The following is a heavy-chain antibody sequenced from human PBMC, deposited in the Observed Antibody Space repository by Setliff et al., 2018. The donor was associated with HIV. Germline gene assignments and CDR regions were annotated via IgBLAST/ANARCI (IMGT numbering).Heavy chain of an antibody. CDR3: ARQRSIAARPNSAFDI. CDR2: IYPGDSDT. V-gene: IGHV5-51*01. Sequence: GESLKISCKGSRYSFTSYWIAWVRQMPGKSLEWMGIIYPGDSDTRYSPSFQGQVTISADKSISTAYLQWSSLKASDTAMYYCARQRSIAARPNSAFDIWGQGTMVTVSS. D-gene: IGHD6-6*01. J-gene: IGHJ3*02. CDR1: RYSFTSYW.